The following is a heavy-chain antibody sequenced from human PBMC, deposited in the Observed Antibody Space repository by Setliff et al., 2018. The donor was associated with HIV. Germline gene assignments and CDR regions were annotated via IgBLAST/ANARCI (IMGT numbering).Heavy chain of an antibody. Sequence: GGSLRLSCVGSGFTFSLAWMSWVRQAPGKGLEWIGRMKSKAGGGTIDYAAPVNGRFTISRDDSKNTLYLQMNSLKTEDTAMYYCTTARLQLWSEYFQHWGQGNLVTVSS. CDR3: TTARLQLWSEYFQH. J-gene: IGHJ1*01. CDR2: MKSKAGGGTI. CDR1: GFTFSLAW. D-gene: IGHD5-18*01. V-gene: IGHV3-15*01.